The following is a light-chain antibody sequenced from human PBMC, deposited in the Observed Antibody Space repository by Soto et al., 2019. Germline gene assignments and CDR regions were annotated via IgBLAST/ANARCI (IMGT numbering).Light chain of an antibody. CDR3: SSYTSSSTYV. CDR1: SSDDGSYNR. Sequence: QSALTQPPSVSGSPGQSVTISCTGTSSDDGSYNRVSWYQQPPGTAPKLMIYEVSNRPSGVPDRFSGSKSGNTASLTISGLQAEDEADYYCSSYTSSSTYVFGTGTKLTVL. CDR2: EVS. V-gene: IGLV2-18*02. J-gene: IGLJ1*01.